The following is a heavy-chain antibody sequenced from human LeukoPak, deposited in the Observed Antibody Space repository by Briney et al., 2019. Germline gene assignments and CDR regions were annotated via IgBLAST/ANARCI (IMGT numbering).Heavy chain of an antibody. V-gene: IGHV3-21*01. J-gene: IGHJ6*04. D-gene: IGHD3-10*02. CDR2: ISSSSSYI. CDR1: GFTFHSYW. Sequence: GGSLRLSCAASGFTFHSYWMHWVRQAPGKGLEWVSSISSSSSYIYYADSVKGRFTISRDNAKNSLYLQMNSLRAEDTAVYYCAELGITMIGGVWGKGTTVTISS. CDR3: AELGITMIGGV.